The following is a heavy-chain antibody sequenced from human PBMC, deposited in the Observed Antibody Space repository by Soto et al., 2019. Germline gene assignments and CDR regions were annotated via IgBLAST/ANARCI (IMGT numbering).Heavy chain of an antibody. CDR2: IIPIFGTA. CDR1: EGTFSSYA. V-gene: IGHV1-69*01. D-gene: IGHD3-22*01. CDR3: ARDLKRYYDSSGYGYYYYGMDV. J-gene: IGHJ6*02. Sequence: QVQLVQSGAEVKKPGSSVKVSCKASEGTFSSYAISWVRQAPGQGLEWMGGIIPIFGTANYAQKFQGRVTITADESTTTAYMELSSLISEDTAVYYCARDLKRYYDSSGYGYYYYGMDVWGQGTTVTVSS.